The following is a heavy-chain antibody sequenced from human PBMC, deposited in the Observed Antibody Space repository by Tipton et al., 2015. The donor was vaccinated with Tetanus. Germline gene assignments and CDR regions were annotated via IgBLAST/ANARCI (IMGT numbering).Heavy chain of an antibody. J-gene: IGHJ6*02. CDR2: INPDGRRT. V-gene: IGHV3-74*01. CDR1: GFTSESHY. Sequence: SLRLSCAASGFTSESHYIHWVRQTPGKGLLWISRINPDGRRTNYADSVKGRFTISRDHASNTVYLQMNSLRAEDTAVYFCARRSLTNSGLDVWGQGTPVTVSS. CDR3: ARRSLTNSGLDV. D-gene: IGHD1-1*01.